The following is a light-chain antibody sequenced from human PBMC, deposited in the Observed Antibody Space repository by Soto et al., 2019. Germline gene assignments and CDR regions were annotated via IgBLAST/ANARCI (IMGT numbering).Light chain of an antibody. CDR3: QQYYGYPHS. V-gene: IGKV1-16*01. CDR1: QGVENY. Sequence: DIQMAQSPSSLSASVGDKVTITCRTSQGVENYLAWFQKKPGKAPKSLIYGASSLQSGVPSRFSGSGSGTHFTFTISSLQPGDFATYYCQQYYGYPHSFGQGTKVDIK. J-gene: IGKJ2*03. CDR2: GAS.